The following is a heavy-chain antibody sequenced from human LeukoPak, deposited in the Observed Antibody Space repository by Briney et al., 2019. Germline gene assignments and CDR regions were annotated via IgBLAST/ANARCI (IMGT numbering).Heavy chain of an antibody. CDR1: GFTFSSYA. D-gene: IGHD3-22*01. Sequence: GGSLRLSCAASGFTFSSYAMHWVRQAPGKGLEWVAVISYDGSNKYYADSVKGRFTISRDNSKNTLYLQMNSLRAEDTAVYYCARDRHMIVVVISGIEDYWGQGTLVTVCS. CDR3: ARDRHMIVVVISGIEDY. J-gene: IGHJ4*02. CDR2: ISYDGSNK. V-gene: IGHV3-30-3*01.